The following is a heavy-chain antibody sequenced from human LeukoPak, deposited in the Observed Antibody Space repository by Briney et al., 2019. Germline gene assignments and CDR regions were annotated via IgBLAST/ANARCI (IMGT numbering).Heavy chain of an antibody. Sequence: GGSLRLSCAASGFTFSSYGMHWVRQAPGKGLEWVAVISYDGSNKYYADSVKGRFTISRDNSKNTLYLQMNSLRAEGTAVYYCAKEPGSGWYYFDYWGQGTLVTVSS. CDR3: AKEPGSGWYYFDY. D-gene: IGHD6-19*01. CDR2: ISYDGSNK. CDR1: GFTFSSYG. V-gene: IGHV3-30*18. J-gene: IGHJ4*02.